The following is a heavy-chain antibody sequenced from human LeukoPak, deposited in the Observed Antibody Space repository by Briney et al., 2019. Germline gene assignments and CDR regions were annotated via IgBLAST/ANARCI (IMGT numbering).Heavy chain of an antibody. CDR1: GFTFSSYS. CDR2: ISSSSSYI. V-gene: IGHV3-21*01. J-gene: IGHJ4*02. D-gene: IGHD1-1*01. CDR3: ARDIAPYTPFDY. Sequence: PGGSLRLSCAASGFTFSSYSMNWVRQAPGKGLEWVSSISSSSSYIYYADSVKGRFTISRDNAKNSLYLQMNSLRAEDTAVYYCARDIAPYTPFDYWGQGTLVTVSS.